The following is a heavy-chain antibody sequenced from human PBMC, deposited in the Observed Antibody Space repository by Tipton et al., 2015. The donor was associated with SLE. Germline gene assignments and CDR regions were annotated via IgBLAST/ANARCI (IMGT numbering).Heavy chain of an antibody. CDR3: AREIAVAGDGAFDI. CDR2: ISAYNGNT. V-gene: IGHV1-18*01. CDR1: GYTFTSYG. D-gene: IGHD6-19*01. Sequence: QLVQSGPEGKKPGASVKVSCKASGYTFTSYGISWVRQAPGQGLEWMGWISAYNGNTNYAQKLQGRVTMTTDTSTSTAYMELRSLRSDDAAVYYCAREIAVAGDGAFDIWGQGTMVTVSS. J-gene: IGHJ3*02.